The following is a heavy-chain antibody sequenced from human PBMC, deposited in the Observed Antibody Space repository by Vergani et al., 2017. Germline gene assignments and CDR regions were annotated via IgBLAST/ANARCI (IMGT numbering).Heavy chain of an antibody. Sequence: QVQLPESGPGLVKPSETLSLTCTVSGGSISSYYWSWIRQPPGKGLEWIGYIYYSGSTNYNPSLKSRVTISVDTSKNQFSLKLSSVTAADTAVYYCARDVGSTRRGWFDPWGQGTLVTVSS. J-gene: IGHJ5*02. D-gene: IGHD6-13*01. CDR1: GGSISSYY. CDR2: IYYSGST. V-gene: IGHV4-59*01. CDR3: ARDVGSTRRGWFDP.